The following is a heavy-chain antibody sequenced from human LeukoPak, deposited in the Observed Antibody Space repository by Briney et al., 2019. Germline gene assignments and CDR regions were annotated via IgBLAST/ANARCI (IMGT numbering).Heavy chain of an antibody. CDR3: AKRSGGADYYYYYGMDV. CDR2: ISTSATTI. V-gene: IGHV3-48*03. CDR1: GFSFSSYE. D-gene: IGHD2-15*01. Sequence: GGSLRLSCAASGFSFSSYEMNWVRQAPGKGLEWVSYISTSATTIYYVDSVKGRFTISRDNSKNTLYLQMNSLRAEDTAVYYCAKRSGGADYYYYYGMDVWGQGTTVTVSS. J-gene: IGHJ6*02.